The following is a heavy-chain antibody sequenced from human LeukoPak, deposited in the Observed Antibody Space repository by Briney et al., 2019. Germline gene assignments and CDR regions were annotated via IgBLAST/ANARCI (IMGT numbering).Heavy chain of an antibody. CDR1: GGSFSDYY. D-gene: IGHD5-12*01. CDR2: INHSGST. Sequence: PAETLSLTCAVYGGSFSDYYWSWLRPPPGEGLEWIGEINHSGSTNNNPSLKTRASISVDTSKNQFSLKLNSVTAADTAVYYCVRGVESGYSGYDYGYFDYWGQGTLVTVSS. CDR3: VRGVESGYSGYDYGYFDY. J-gene: IGHJ4*02. V-gene: IGHV4-34*04.